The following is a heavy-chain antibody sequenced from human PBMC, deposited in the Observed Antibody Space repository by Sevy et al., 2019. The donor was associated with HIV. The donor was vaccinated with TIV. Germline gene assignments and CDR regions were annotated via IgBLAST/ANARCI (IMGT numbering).Heavy chain of an antibody. CDR2: IYTGGGT. V-gene: IGHV3-53*05. Sequence: GGSLRLSCVASGFTVSTNYMSWIRQAPGKGLDWVSVIYTGGGTYYSDSVEGRFTISRDTSKNTIYLQMNSLRVEDTAVYYCARDRSTTWINYFFDFWGQGTLVTVSS. CDR1: GFTVSTNY. J-gene: IGHJ4*02. CDR3: ARDRSTTWINYFFDF. D-gene: IGHD2-2*01.